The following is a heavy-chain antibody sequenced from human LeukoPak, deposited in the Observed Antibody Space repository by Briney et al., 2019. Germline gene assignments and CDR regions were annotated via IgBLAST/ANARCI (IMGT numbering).Heavy chain of an antibody. CDR2: ISGSGGST. D-gene: IGHD3-3*01. Sequence: PGGSLRLSCAASGFTFSSYAMSWVRQAPGKGLEWVSAISGSGGSTYYADSVKGRFTISRDNSKNTLYLQMNSLRAEDTAVYYCAKDPPYYDFWSGYPNFDYWGQGTLVTVSS. V-gene: IGHV3-23*01. CDR1: GFTFSSYA. J-gene: IGHJ4*02. CDR3: AKDPPYYDFWSGYPNFDY.